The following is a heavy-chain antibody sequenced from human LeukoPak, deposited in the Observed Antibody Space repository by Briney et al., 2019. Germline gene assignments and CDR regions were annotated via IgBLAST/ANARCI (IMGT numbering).Heavy chain of an antibody. CDR3: ARGVYIAAAQYGY. Sequence: SETLSLTCTVSGGSISSYYWSWIRQPPGKGLEWIGDIYYSGTTNYNPSLKSRVTISVDTSKNQFSLKLSSVTAADTAVYYCARGVYIAAAQYGYWGQATLVTVSS. D-gene: IGHD6-13*01. CDR2: IYYSGTT. J-gene: IGHJ4*02. V-gene: IGHV4-59*01. CDR1: GGSISSYY.